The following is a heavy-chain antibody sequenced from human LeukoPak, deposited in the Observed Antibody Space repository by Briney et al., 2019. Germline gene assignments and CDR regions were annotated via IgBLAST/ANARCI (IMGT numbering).Heavy chain of an antibody. D-gene: IGHD5-24*01. CDR1: GGSISSYY. V-gene: IGHV4-4*09. J-gene: IGHJ4*02. CDR2: LYTSGST. CDR3: ARQGEMLPTLFEY. Sequence: SETLSLTCTVSGGSISSYYWSWIRQPPGNGLEWIGYLYTSGSTNYNPSLKSRVTISVDTSKNQFSLKLSSVTAADTAVYYCARQGEMLPTLFEYWGQGTLVTVSS.